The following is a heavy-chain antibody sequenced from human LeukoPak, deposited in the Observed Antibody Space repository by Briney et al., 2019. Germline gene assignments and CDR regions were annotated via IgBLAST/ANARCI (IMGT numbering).Heavy chain of an antibody. D-gene: IGHD6-13*01. V-gene: IGHV3-23*01. Sequence: PGGSLRLSCAASGFTFSSYAMSWVCQAPGKGLEWVSAISGSGGSTYYADSVEGRFTISRDNSKNTLYLQMNSLRAEDTAVYYCAKMPQQLAAGGAFDIWGQGTMVTVSS. J-gene: IGHJ3*02. CDR3: AKMPQQLAAGGAFDI. CDR1: GFTFSSYA. CDR2: ISGSGGST.